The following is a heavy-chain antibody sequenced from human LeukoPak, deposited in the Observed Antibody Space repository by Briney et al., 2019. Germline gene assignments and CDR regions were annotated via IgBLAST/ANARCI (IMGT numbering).Heavy chain of an antibody. CDR3: ARDPESDAFDI. V-gene: IGHV1-18*01. CDR1: GYTFSSYG. Sequence: ASVKVSCKASGYTFSSYGISWVRQAPGQGLEWMGWISTHNGITNYAQKVQGRVTMTTDTSTSTAYMELRGLRSDDTALYYCARDPESDAFDIWGQGTMVTVSS. CDR2: ISTHNGIT. J-gene: IGHJ3*02.